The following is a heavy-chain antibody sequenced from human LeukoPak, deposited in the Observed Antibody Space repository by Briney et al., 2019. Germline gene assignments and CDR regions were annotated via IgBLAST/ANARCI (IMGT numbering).Heavy chain of an antibody. V-gene: IGHV1-69*04. Sequence: SVKVSCKASGGTFSSYAISWVRQAPGQGLEWMGRIIPILGIANYAQKFQGRVTITADKSTSTAYMELSSLRSEDTAVYYCASGSINYYDSSWGQGTLVTVSS. J-gene: IGHJ4*02. CDR1: GGTFSSYA. CDR3: ASGSINYYDSS. D-gene: IGHD3-22*01. CDR2: IIPILGIA.